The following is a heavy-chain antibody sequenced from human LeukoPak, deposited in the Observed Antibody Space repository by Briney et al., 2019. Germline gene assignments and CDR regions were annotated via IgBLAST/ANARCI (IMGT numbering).Heavy chain of an antibody. CDR2: TYYSGGT. J-gene: IGHJ6*03. Sequence: SETLSLTCTVSVGSISSDYWSWIRQPPGKGLEWIGYTYYSGGTNYNPSLKSRVTISVDTSKNQFSLKLSSVTAADTAVYYCARTTEAHSWRTRYYDYSMDVWGKGTTVTVSS. CDR3: ARTTEAHSWRTRYYDYSMDV. D-gene: IGHD6-13*01. CDR1: VGSISSDY. V-gene: IGHV4-59*01.